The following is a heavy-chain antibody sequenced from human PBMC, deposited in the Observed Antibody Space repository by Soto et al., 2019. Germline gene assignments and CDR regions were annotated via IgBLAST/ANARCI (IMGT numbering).Heavy chain of an antibody. CDR3: ARGSNSNFEGPIV. V-gene: IGHV4-38-2*01. J-gene: IGHJ4*02. D-gene: IGHD4-4*01. CDR2: IFYRGET. Sequence: SETLSLTCGVSNFSIISGYYWGLIRHPPWKGLEWIGYIFYRGETKYNPSHSLWSRVTISTGTSRNQVSLTLTSVTAADTAVYYCARGSNSNFEGPIVWGQGTLVTVSS. CDR1: NFSIISGYY.